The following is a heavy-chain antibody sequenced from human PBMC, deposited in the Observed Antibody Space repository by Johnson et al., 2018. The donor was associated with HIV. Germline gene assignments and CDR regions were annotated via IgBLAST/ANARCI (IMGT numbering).Heavy chain of an antibody. D-gene: IGHD6-13*01. CDR2: TKQDGSEK. V-gene: IGHV3-7*03. CDR1: GFSFSSYW. CDR3: AKDMGRSWYRGAFDI. Sequence: VQLVESGGGLVQPGGSLRLSCAASGFSFSSYWMSWVRQAPGKGLEWVANTKQDGSEKYYVDSVKGRFTISRDNAKNSLYLQMNSLRAEDTALYYCAKDMGRSWYRGAFDIWGQGTMVTVSS. J-gene: IGHJ3*02.